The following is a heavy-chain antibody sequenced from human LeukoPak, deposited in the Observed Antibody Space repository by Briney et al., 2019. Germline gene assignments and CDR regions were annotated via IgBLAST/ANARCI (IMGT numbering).Heavy chain of an antibody. CDR3: ARDSSGWYELDY. V-gene: IGHV3-21*01. D-gene: IGHD6-19*01. J-gene: IGHJ4*02. CDR2: ISSSSSYI. CDR1: GFTFSSYS. Sequence: GGSLRLSCAASGFTFSSYSMNRVRQAPGKGLEWVSSISSSSSYIYYADSVKGRFTISRDNAKNSLYLQMNSLRAEDTAVYYCARDSSGWYELDYWGQGTLVTVSS.